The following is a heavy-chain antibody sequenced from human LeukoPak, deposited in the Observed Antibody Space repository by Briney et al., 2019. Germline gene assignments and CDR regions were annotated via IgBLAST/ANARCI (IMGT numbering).Heavy chain of an antibody. Sequence: PGGSLRLSCAASGFTFSSYGMHWVRQAPGKGLEWVSYISSSGSTIYYADSVKGRFTISRDNAKNSLYLQMNSLRADDTAVFYCARAGGVGTVDYWGQGTLVTVSS. V-gene: IGHV3-48*04. J-gene: IGHJ4*02. CDR1: GFTFSSYG. CDR2: ISSSGSTI. D-gene: IGHD4-23*01. CDR3: ARAGGVGTVDY.